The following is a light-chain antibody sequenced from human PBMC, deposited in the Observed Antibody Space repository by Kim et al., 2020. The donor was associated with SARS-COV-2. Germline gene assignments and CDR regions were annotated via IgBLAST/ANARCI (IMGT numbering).Light chain of an antibody. Sequence: QTATLNCTGNINKVGNQGAAWLQQHQGHPPKLLSYRNNNRPSGISERFSASRSGNTASLTITGLQTDDEADYYCSAWDFSLSAWMFGGGTQLTVL. CDR3: SAWDFSLSAWM. J-gene: IGLJ3*02. CDR1: INKVGNQG. CDR2: RNN. V-gene: IGLV10-54*04.